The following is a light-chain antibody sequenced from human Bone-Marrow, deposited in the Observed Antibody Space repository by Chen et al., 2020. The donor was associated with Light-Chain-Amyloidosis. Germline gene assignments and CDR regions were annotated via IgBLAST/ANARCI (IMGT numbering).Light chain of an antibody. CDR1: SSDVGGDNH. CDR3: SSYTITNTLV. V-gene: IGLV2-14*01. CDR2: EVT. Sequence: QSALTQPASVSGSPGQSITISCTGTSSDVGGDNHVSWYQQHPDKAPKLMIYEVTNRPSWVPDRFSGTKSDNPASLTISCLPTEDEADYFCSSYTITNTLVFGSGTRVTVL. J-gene: IGLJ1*01.